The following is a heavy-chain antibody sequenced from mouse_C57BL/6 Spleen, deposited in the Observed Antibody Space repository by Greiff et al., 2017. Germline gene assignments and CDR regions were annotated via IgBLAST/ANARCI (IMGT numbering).Heavy chain of an antibody. CDR2: INPGSGGT. V-gene: IGHV1-54*01. Sequence: QVQLQQSGAELVRPGTSVKVSCKASGYAFTHYLLEWVKQRPGQGLEWIGVINPGSGGTNYNEKFKGKATLTADKSSSTAYMQRSSLTSEDAAVYFCARSSFMDYFDYWGKGTTLTVSS. D-gene: IGHD1-1*01. J-gene: IGHJ2*01. CDR1: GYAFTHYL. CDR3: ARSSFMDYFDY.